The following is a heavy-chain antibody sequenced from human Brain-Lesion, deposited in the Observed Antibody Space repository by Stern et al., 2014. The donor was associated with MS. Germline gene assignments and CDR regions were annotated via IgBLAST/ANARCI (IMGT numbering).Heavy chain of an antibody. CDR2: IKRDGSTT. D-gene: IGHD3-10*01. V-gene: IGHV3-74*02. Sequence: EAPLVESGGGFVQPGGSLRLSCAASGFTFSNSWMHWVRQAPGKGLVWGSRIKRDGSTTTYADSVKGRFTISRDNAKNTLYLQMSSLRAEDTAVYYCTILSGPYDHWGQGTLVTVAS. CDR1: GFTFSNSW. CDR3: TILSGPYDH. J-gene: IGHJ4*02.